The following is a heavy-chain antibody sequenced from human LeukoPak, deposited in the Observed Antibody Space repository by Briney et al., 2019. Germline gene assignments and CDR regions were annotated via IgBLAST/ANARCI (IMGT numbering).Heavy chain of an antibody. V-gene: IGHV3-74*01. Sequence: GGSLRLSCAASGFSLSRYWMHWVRQAPGTGLVWVSYINNDGTDTNYADSVRGRFTVSRDNAKNTLYLQMNGLRAEDTAVYYCTRGGFDHNMDVWGKGTTVT. CDR1: GFSLSRYW. J-gene: IGHJ6*03. CDR2: INNDGTDT. CDR3: TRGGFDHNMDV. D-gene: IGHD3-9*01.